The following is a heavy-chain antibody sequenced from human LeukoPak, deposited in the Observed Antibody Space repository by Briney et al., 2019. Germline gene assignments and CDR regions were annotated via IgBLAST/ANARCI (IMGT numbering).Heavy chain of an antibody. CDR3: AREVFYSGSYPVGAFDI. CDR1: GGSISSYY. J-gene: IGHJ3*02. V-gene: IGHV4-4*07. D-gene: IGHD1-26*01. CDR2: IYTSGST. Sequence: PSETLSLTCTVYGGSISSYYWSWIRQPAGKGLEWIGRIYTSGSTNYNPSLKSRVTMSVDTSKNQFSLKLSSVTAADTAVYYCAREVFYSGSYPVGAFDIWGQGTMVTVSS.